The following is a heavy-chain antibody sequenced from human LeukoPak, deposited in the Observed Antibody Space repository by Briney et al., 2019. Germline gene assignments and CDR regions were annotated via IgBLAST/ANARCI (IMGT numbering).Heavy chain of an antibody. CDR3: AGTDSNLFYYYYYMDV. V-gene: IGHV4-4*07. D-gene: IGHD4-11*01. CDR1: GGSISSYY. J-gene: IGHJ6*03. CDR2: IYTSGST. Sequence: PSETLSLTCTVSGGSISSYYWSWIRQPAGKGLEWIGRIYTSGSTNYNPSLKSRVTMSVDTSKNQFSLKLSSVTAADTAVYYCAGTDSNLFYYYYYMDVWGKGTTVTVSS.